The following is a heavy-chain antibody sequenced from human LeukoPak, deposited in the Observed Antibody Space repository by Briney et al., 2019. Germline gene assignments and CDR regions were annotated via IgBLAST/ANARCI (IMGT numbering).Heavy chain of an antibody. D-gene: IGHD3-10*01. J-gene: IGHJ4*02. CDR2: VNLQGST. CDR1: GGSITSTNY. Sequence: SETLSLTCGVSGGSITSTNYWTWVRQPPGKGLEWIGEVNLQGSTNYNPSLMGRVAISVDMSENHISLQLTSVTAADTAVYYCARRHHFGFLDSWGQGTLVTVSS. CDR3: ARRHHFGFLDS. V-gene: IGHV4-4*02.